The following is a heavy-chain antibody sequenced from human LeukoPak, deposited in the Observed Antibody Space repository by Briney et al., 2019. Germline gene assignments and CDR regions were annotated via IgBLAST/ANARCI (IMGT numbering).Heavy chain of an antibody. J-gene: IGHJ5*02. Sequence: ATVKVSCKASGYTFTNYYMHWVRQAPGQGLEWMGIINPSGGITNYAQKFQGRVTMTRDMSTSTDYMELSSLRSEDTAIYYCARDNSVGDNAWWFDPWGQGTLVTVSS. CDR1: GYTFTNYY. CDR3: ARDNSVGDNAWWFDP. D-gene: IGHD1-26*01. V-gene: IGHV1-46*01. CDR2: INPSGGIT.